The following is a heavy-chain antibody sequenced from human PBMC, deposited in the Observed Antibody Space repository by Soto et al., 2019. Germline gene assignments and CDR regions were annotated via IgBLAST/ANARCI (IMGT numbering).Heavy chain of an antibody. CDR1: GGTFSSYT. CDR3: ARSCSGGSCYSFPRADP. V-gene: IGHV1-69*02. J-gene: IGHJ5*02. Sequence: QVQLVQSGAEVKKPGSSVKVSCKASGGTFSSYTISWVRQAPGQGLEWMGRIIPILGIANYAQKFQGRVTITADKSTSTGYMKLSSLRSEDTAVYYCARSCSGGSCYSFPRADPWGQGTLVTVSS. D-gene: IGHD2-15*01. CDR2: IIPILGIA.